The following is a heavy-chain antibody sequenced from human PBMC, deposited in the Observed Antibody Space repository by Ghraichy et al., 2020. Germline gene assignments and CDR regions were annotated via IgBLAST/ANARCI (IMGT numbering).Heavy chain of an antibody. J-gene: IGHJ2*01. CDR2: VHQSGSA. CDR3: ARRASEGWFFPL. Sequence: SETLSLTCAVYGGSFGGYYWTWIRQPPGKGLEWIGEVHQSGSANYNPSLKSRATMSVDTSKTQFSLKLSSVTAADTAVYYCARRASEGWFFPLWGRGTLVTVSS. CDR1: GGSFGGYY. V-gene: IGHV4-34*01.